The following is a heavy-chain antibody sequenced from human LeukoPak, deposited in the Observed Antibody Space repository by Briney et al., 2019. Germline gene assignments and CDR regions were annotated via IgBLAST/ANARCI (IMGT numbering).Heavy chain of an antibody. CDR3: ARGSPYYYGSGSLGDY. Sequence: GGSLRLSCAASGFTFSSYSMNWVRQAPGKGLEWVSYISSSSTIYYADSVKGRFTISRDNAKNTLYLQMNSLRAEDTAVYYCARGSPYYYGSGSLGDYRGQGTLVTVSS. CDR1: GFTFSSYS. D-gene: IGHD3-10*01. V-gene: IGHV3-48*04. CDR2: ISSSSTI. J-gene: IGHJ4*02.